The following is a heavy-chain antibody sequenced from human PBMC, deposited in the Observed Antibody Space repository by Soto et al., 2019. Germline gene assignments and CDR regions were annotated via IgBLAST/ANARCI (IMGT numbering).Heavy chain of an antibody. Sequence: EVQLVESGGGLVQPGGSLRLSCAASGFTFSTYWMHWIRQVPGKGLEWVSRINSDASHTYYAASVKGRFTISRDNANTTLHSKMNTLSAEDTPVYYCGRDRHCITTSSYGNRCGPLCQGMLVSVSS. CDR1: GFTFSTYW. V-gene: IGHV3-74*01. CDR2: INSDASHT. J-gene: IGHJ5*02. CDR3: GRDRHCITTSSYGNRCGP. D-gene: IGHD2-2*01.